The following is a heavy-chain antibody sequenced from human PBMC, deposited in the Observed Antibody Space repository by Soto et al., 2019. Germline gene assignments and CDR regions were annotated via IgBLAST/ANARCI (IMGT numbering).Heavy chain of an antibody. CDR3: ARHVPYYSNYGGWFDP. CDR1: GFSISSSSYY. D-gene: IGHD4-4*01. Sequence: PSETLSVTCTVSGFSISSSSYYWVWIRQPPGKGLEWIGSIYYSGSTYYNPSLKSRVTISVDTSKNQFSLKLSSVTAADTAVYYCARHVPYYSNYGGWFDPWGQGTLVTVSS. V-gene: IGHV4-39*01. J-gene: IGHJ5*02. CDR2: IYYSGST.